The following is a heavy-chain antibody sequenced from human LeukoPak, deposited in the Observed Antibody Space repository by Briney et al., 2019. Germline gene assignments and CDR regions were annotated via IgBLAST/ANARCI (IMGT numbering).Heavy chain of an antibody. V-gene: IGHV4-34*01. D-gene: IGHD3-10*01. Sequence: SETLSLTCAVYGGSFSGYYWSWIRQPPGKGLEWIGEINHSGSTNYNPSLKSRVTISVDTSKNQFSLKLSSVTAADTAVYYCASQSMVRGVIPIYCMDVWGQGTTVTVSS. J-gene: IGHJ6*02. CDR2: INHSGST. CDR3: ASQSMVRGVIPIYCMDV. CDR1: GGSFSGYY.